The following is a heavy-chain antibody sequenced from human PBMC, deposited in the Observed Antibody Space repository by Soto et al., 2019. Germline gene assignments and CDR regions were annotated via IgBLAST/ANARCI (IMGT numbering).Heavy chain of an antibody. CDR2: IYYSGST. CDR1: GGSISTYY. D-gene: IGHD6-19*01. CDR3: ASDRSSGWDQGYGMDV. V-gene: IGHV4-59*01. Sequence: PWETLSLTCTVSGGSISTYYWSWIRQPPGKGLEWIGYIYYSGSTSYNPSLKGRVTISVDTSKNQFSLKLRSVTAADTAVYYCASDRSSGWDQGYGMDVWGQGTTVTVSS. J-gene: IGHJ6*02.